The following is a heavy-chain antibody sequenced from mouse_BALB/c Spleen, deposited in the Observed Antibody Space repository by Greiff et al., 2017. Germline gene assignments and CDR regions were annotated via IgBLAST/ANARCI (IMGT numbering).Heavy chain of an antibody. CDR3: ARGASSYYAMDY. J-gene: IGHJ4*01. CDR1: GYSITSGYY. V-gene: IGHV3-6*02. Sequence: EVKLQESGPGLVKPSQSLSLTCSVTGYSITSGYYWNWIRQFPGNKLEWMGYISYDGSNNYNPSLKNRISITRDTSKNQFFLKLNSVTTEDTATYYCARGASSYYAMDYWGQGTSVTVSS. CDR2: ISYDGSN.